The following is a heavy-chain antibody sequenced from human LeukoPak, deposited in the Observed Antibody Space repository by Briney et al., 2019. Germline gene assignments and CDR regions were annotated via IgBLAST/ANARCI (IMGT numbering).Heavy chain of an antibody. Sequence: GGSLRLSCAASGFTFSSYGMHWVRQAPGKGLEWVSFISGFGGSTYYADSVKGRFTTSRDNSKNTLYLQMNSLRAEDTAVYYCAKDYYGFYWGQGTLVTVSS. J-gene: IGHJ4*02. CDR1: GFTFSSYG. D-gene: IGHD3-10*01. CDR3: AKDYYGFY. CDR2: ISGFGGST. V-gene: IGHV3-23*01.